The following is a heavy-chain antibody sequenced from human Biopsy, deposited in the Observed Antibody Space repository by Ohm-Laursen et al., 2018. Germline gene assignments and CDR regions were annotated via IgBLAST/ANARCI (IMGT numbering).Heavy chain of an antibody. J-gene: IGHJ4*02. CDR2: FRFEDRT. Sequence: PSDTLSLTCAVSGGSISNYFWTWIRQPPGKGLEWIGYFRFEDRTSYNSSLKSRVTISADTSKNQFSLRLSSVTAADTAVYYCALGGGSYVNFDYWGQGTLVTVSP. CDR1: GGSISNYF. D-gene: IGHD1-26*01. V-gene: IGHV4-59*07. CDR3: ALGGGSYVNFDY.